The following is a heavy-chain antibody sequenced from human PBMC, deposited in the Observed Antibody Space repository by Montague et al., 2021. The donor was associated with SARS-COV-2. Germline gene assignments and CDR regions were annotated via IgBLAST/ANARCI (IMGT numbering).Heavy chain of an antibody. Sequence: SETLSLTCTVSGGSISSYYWSWIRQPPGKGLEWIGYIYYSGSTNYNPSLKSRVTISIDTSKNQFSLRLSSVTAADTAVYYCARHAAGYFDWVNGGYFDYWGQGTLVTVSS. J-gene: IGHJ4*02. D-gene: IGHD3-9*01. CDR1: GGSISSYY. CDR2: IYYSGST. V-gene: IGHV4-59*08. CDR3: ARHAAGYFDWVNGGYFDY.